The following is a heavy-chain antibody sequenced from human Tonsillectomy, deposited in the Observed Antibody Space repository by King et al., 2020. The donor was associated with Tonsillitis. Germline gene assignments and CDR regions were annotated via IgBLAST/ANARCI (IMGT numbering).Heavy chain of an antibody. D-gene: IGHD6-13*01. CDR2: ISSSSSYI. J-gene: IGHJ6*02. V-gene: IGHV3-21*01. CDR3: ARDWGGDSRSWSQYYYGMDV. CDR1: GFTFNIYS. Sequence: VQLVESGGGLVKPGGSLRLSCAASGFTFNIYSMNWVRQAPGKGLEWVSSISSSSSYIYYADSVKGRFTISRDNAKNSLYLQMNSRRAEDTAGYYCARDWGGDSRSWSQYYYGMDVWGQGTTVTVSS.